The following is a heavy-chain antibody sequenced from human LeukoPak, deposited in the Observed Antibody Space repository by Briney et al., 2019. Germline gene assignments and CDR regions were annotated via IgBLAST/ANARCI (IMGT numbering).Heavy chain of an antibody. D-gene: IGHD3-9*01. V-gene: IGHV1-24*01. CDR2: FDPEDGET. CDR3: ATIRYFDWLTTYGMDV. CDR1: RYTLTELS. J-gene: IGHJ6*02. Sequence: GASVKVSCKVSRYTLTELSMHWVRQAPGKRLEWMGGFDPEDGETIYAQKFQGRVTMTEDTSTDTAYMELSSLRSEDTAVYYCATIRYFDWLTTYGMDVWGQGTTVTVSS.